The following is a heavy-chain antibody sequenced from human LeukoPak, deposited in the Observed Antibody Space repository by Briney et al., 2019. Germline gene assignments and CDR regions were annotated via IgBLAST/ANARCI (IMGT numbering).Heavy chain of an antibody. Sequence: AGGSLRLSCAASGFTVSSNYMSWVRQAPGKGLEWVSVIYSGGSTYYADSGKGRFTISRDNSKNTLYLQMNSLRAEDTAVYYCARAGYYYDSSGYYRTLYFDYWGQGTLVTVSS. CDR1: GFTVSSNY. CDR3: ARAGYYYDSSGYYRTLYFDY. D-gene: IGHD3-22*01. CDR2: IYSGGST. J-gene: IGHJ4*02. V-gene: IGHV3-53*01.